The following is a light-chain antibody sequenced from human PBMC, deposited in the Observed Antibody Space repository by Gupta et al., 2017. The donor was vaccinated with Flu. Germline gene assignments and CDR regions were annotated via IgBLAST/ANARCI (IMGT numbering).Light chain of an antibody. CDR2: NNN. Sequence: QSVLTQPPPAPWPPGQSVTISCSGSSSNIGTNHVNWYQHLPGTTPKLLIYNNNQRPSGDPDRFFGSKSGTSAAMTISGLQSEDEADYYCAAWDDSLNGRYVFGTGTEVTVL. CDR1: SSNIGTNH. V-gene: IGLV1-44*01. CDR3: AAWDDSLNGRYV. J-gene: IGLJ1*01.